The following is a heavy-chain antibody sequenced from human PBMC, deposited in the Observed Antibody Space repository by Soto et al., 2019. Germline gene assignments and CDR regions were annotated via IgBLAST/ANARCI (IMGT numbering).Heavy chain of an antibody. CDR3: ARAGGLGAVAVDY. D-gene: IGHD6-19*01. J-gene: IGHJ4*02. Sequence: QLQLQESGSGLVKPSQTLSLTCAVSGGSISSGGYSWCWIRQPPGKGLEWIGYTYHRGSTYYKPSLKGLFTISVDRSKNQLSLKVSSVTAADTAVYYCARAGGLGAVAVDYWGQGTLVTVSA. V-gene: IGHV4-30-2*01. CDR1: GGSISSGGYS. CDR2: TYHRGST.